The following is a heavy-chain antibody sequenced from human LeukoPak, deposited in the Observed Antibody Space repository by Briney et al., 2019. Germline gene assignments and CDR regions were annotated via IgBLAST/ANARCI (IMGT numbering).Heavy chain of an antibody. V-gene: IGHV1-69-2*01. D-gene: IGHD2-2*01. CDR3: ATGLGYCSSTSCPDY. J-gene: IGHJ4*02. CDR1: GYAFTDYY. Sequence: ASVKVSCKVSGYAFTDYYMQWVQKAPGKGLEWMVLVDPEDGETIYAEKFQGRVTITADTSTDTAYMELSSLRSEDTAVYYCATGLGYCSSTSCPDYWGQGTLVTVSS. CDR2: VDPEDGET.